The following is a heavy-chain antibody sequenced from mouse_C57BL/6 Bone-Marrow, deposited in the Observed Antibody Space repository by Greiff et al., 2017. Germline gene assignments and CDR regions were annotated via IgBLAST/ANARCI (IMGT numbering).Heavy chain of an antibody. CDR2: IWSGGST. CDR1: GFSLTSYG. CDR3: ARSYYGSSSFWYFDV. J-gene: IGHJ1*03. Sequence: VKLQESGPGLVQPSQSLSITCTVSGFSLTSYGVHWVRQSPGKGLEWLGVIWSGGSTDYNAAFISRLSISKDNSKSQVFFKMNSLQADDTAIYYCARSYYGSSSFWYFDVWGTGTTVTVSS. D-gene: IGHD1-1*01. V-gene: IGHV2-2*01.